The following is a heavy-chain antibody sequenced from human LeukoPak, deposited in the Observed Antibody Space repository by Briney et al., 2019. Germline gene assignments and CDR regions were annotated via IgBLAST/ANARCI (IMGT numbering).Heavy chain of an antibody. CDR2: IHQDGNEK. J-gene: IGHJ4*02. CDR1: GFTFSTYW. V-gene: IGHV3-7*04. CDR3: ARGDKFSGDY. Sequence: GGSLRLSCAASGFTFSTYWMSWVRQAPGKGLEWVANIHQDGNEKYYVDSVKGRFTISRDNAKNSLYLQTNSLRAEDTAVYYCARGDKFSGDYWGQGTLVTVSS. D-gene: IGHD2-15*01.